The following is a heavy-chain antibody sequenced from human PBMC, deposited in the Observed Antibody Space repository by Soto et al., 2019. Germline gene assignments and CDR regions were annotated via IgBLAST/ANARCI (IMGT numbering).Heavy chain of an antibody. Sequence: EVPLLESGGDLVQPGGSLRLSCAASGFTFSSYAMSWVRQAPGKGLEWVSGISGSGTTQYADSVKGRFTISRDNSKDTLDLQMRSLRAEDMAIYFWATEREGLVAAGTWGQGTLVTVSS. CDR2: ISGSGTT. CDR1: GFTFSSYA. D-gene: IGHD6-13*01. CDR3: ATEREGLVAAGT. V-gene: IGHV3-23*01. J-gene: IGHJ4*02.